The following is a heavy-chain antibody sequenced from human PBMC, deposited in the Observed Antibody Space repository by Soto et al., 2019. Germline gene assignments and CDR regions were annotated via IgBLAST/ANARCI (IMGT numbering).Heavy chain of an antibody. Sequence: SETLSLTCTVSGGSISSYYWSWIRQPPGKGLEWIGYIYYSGSTNYNPSLKSRVTISVDTSKNQFSLKLSSVTAADTAVYYCARESHYYDSSGYYRHFDYWGQGTLVTVSS. CDR2: IYYSGST. V-gene: IGHV4-59*01. CDR1: GGSISSYY. CDR3: ARESHYYDSSGYYRHFDY. J-gene: IGHJ4*02. D-gene: IGHD3-22*01.